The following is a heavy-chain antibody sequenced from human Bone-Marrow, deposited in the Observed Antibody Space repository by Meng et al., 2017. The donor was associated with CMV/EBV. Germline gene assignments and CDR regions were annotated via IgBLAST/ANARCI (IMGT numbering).Heavy chain of an antibody. Sequence: ASVKVSCKASGYIFTAYYILWVRQAPGQGLEYMGWINPNSAYTISAQKFQGRVTMTRDTSISTAYMELSWLTSDDTAVYYCVRDLKGTSVTTRGLYGMDVWGQGTTVTGSS. D-gene: IGHD4-11*01. V-gene: IGHV1-2*02. CDR2: INPNSAYT. CDR1: GYIFTAYY. J-gene: IGHJ6*02. CDR3: VRDLKGTSVTTRGLYGMDV.